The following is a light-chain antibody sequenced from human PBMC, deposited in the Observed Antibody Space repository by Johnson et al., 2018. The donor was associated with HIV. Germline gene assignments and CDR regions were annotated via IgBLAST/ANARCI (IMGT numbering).Light chain of an antibody. J-gene: IGLJ1*01. Sequence: QSVLTQPPSVSAAPGQKVTISCSGSSSNIGNNYVSWYQQLPGTAPKLLIYENNKRPSGIPDRFSGSKSGTSATLGITGLQTGDEADYYCGTWDISLRSYVFGTATKVTV. CDR2: ENN. CDR1: SSNIGNNY. CDR3: GTWDISLRSYV. V-gene: IGLV1-51*02.